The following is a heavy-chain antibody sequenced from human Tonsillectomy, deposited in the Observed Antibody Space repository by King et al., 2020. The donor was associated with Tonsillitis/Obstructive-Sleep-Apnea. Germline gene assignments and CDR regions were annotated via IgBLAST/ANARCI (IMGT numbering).Heavy chain of an antibody. D-gene: IGHD3-22*01. V-gene: IGHV1-18*01. CDR2: ISPYNGDT. J-gene: IGHJ4*02. CDR1: GYTFTSYG. Sequence: VQLVESGAEVKKPGASVKVSCKASGYTFTSYGISWVRQAPGQGLEWMGWISPYNGDTNYAQKLQGRVTMTTGTSTSTAYMELRSLRSDDTAVYYCARDSMSQYYDSSGYYTFDYWGQGTLVTVSS. CDR3: ARDSMSQYYDSSGYYTFDY.